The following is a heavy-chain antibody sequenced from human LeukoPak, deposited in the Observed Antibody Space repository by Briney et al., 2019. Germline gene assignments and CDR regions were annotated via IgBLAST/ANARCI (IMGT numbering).Heavy chain of an antibody. J-gene: IGHJ4*02. D-gene: IGHD6-13*01. CDR2: ISYDGGNK. CDR1: GFTFRDYA. Sequence: GGSLRLSCAASGFTFRDYAIHWVRQAPGKGLEWVSVISYDGGNKYYADSVKGRFTISRDNSKNTLYLQMNSLRAEDTAVYYCARDVRPRSAVAAAWWGQGTLVTVSS. CDR3: ARDVRPRSAVAAAW. V-gene: IGHV3-30*01.